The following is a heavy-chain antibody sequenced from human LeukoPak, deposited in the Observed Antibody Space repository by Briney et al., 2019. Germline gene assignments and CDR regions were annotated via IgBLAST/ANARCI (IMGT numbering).Heavy chain of an antibody. Sequence: GGSLRLSCAASGFTFSIYAMSWVRQAPGKGLQWVSSITSRGESTWYVDSVKGRFTITRDNSENTLYLQMHSLRAEDTAVYYCAKANMVRGVTLKFDYWGQGTLVTVSS. V-gene: IGHV3-23*01. D-gene: IGHD3-10*01. CDR1: GFTFSIYA. J-gene: IGHJ4*02. CDR3: AKANMVRGVTLKFDY. CDR2: ITSRGEST.